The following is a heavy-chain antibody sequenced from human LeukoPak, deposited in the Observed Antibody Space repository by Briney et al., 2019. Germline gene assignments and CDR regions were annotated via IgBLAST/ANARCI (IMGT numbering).Heavy chain of an antibody. CDR1: GYTFTGYY. CDR2: INPNSGGT. Sequence: ASVKVSCKASGYTFTGYYMHWVRQAPGQGLEWMGWINPNSGGTNYAQKFQGRVTMTRDTSVSTAYMELSRLRSDDTAVYYCALVPAAILSIDAFDIWGQGTMVTVSS. CDR3: ALVPAAILSIDAFDI. J-gene: IGHJ3*02. D-gene: IGHD2-2*01. V-gene: IGHV1-2*02.